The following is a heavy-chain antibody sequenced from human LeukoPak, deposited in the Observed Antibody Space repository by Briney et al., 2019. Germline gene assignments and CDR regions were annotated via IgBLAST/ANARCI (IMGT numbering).Heavy chain of an antibody. CDR2: IKQDGSEK. V-gene: IGHV3-7*01. Sequence: GGSLRLSCAASGFSFSNYWMSWVRQAPGKGLEWVANIKQDGSEKYYVDSVKGRFTISRDNAKNSLYLQMNSLRAEDTAVYYCARCRGDYYGSGNLYYYYYMDVWGKGTTVTISS. J-gene: IGHJ6*03. D-gene: IGHD3-10*01. CDR3: ARCRGDYYGSGNLYYYYYMDV. CDR1: GFSFSNYW.